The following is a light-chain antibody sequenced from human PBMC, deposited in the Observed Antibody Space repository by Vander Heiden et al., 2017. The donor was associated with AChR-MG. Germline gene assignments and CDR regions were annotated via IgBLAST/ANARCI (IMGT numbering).Light chain of an antibody. V-gene: IGLV3-19*01. J-gene: IGLJ3*02. Sequence: SSELTQDPAVSVALGQPVRITCQGDSLRSYFASWYPKKPGQAPLLVIYGENNRPSGIPDRFSGSNSGNTASLTITGAQAEDEAVYYCNSRDSSDNHLVFGGGTKLTVL. CDR1: SLRSYF. CDR2: GEN. CDR3: NSRDSSDNHLV.